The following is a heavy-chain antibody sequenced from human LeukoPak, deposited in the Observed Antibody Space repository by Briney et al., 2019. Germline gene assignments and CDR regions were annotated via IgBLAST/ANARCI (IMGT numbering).Heavy chain of an antibody. V-gene: IGHV3-9*01. D-gene: IGHD3-10*01. CDR3: ARAESDDEITMVRGVITGAYYYYYYGLDV. CDR2: ISWNSGSI. J-gene: IGHJ6*02. Sequence: GGSLRLSCAASGFTFDDYAMHWVRQAPGKGLEWVSGISWNSGSIGYADSVKGRFTISRDNSKNTLYLQMNSLRAEDTAVYYCARAESDDEITMVRGVITGAYYYYYYGLDVWGQGTTVTVSS. CDR1: GFTFDDYA.